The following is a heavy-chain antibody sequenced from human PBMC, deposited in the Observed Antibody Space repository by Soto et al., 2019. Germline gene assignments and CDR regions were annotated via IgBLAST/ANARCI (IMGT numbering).Heavy chain of an antibody. J-gene: IGHJ4*02. Sequence: PVGSLRLSCAASGFTFSSYAMHWVRQAPGKGLEWVAVISYDGSNKYYADSVKGRFTISRDNSKNTLYLQMNSLRAEDTAVYYCASRTIAALHYWGQGTLVTVSS. V-gene: IGHV3-30-3*01. D-gene: IGHD6-13*01. CDR3: ASRTIAALHY. CDR2: ISYDGSNK. CDR1: GFTFSSYA.